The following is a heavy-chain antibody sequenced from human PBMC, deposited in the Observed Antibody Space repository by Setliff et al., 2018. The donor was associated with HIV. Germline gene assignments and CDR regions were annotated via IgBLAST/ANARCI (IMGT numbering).Heavy chain of an antibody. J-gene: IGHJ4*02. CDR1: GFNFSSHT. CDR2: ISSTGTYI. CDR3: TKNLYSSRWSPLDY. D-gene: IGHD6-13*01. Sequence: PGGSLRLSCAASGFNFSSHTMNWIRQAPGKGLEWVSSISSTGTYIYYADSMKGRFTTSRDNAKNSLYLQMDSLRAEDTAVYYCTKNLYSSRWSPLDYWGQGTLVTVSS. V-gene: IGHV3-21*01.